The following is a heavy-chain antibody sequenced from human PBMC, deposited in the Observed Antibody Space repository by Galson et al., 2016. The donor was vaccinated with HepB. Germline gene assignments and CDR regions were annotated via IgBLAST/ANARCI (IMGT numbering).Heavy chain of an antibody. V-gene: IGHV3-9*01. D-gene: IGHD3-3*01. CDR2: ISWNSGTI. CDR3: AKDMSIFGVVITHSGGGLDV. CDR1: GFTFDDYA. J-gene: IGHJ6*02. Sequence: SLRLSCAASGFTFDDYAMHWVRQAPGKGLEWISGISWNSGTIIYADSVKGRFTISRDNAKKLLYLQMNSLRAVDTALYYCAKDMSIFGVVITHSGGGLDVWGQGTTVTVSS.